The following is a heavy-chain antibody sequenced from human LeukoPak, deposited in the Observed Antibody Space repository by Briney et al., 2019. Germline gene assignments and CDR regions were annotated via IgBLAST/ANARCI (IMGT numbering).Heavy chain of an antibody. V-gene: IGHV4-39*07. Sequence: SETLSLTCTVSGGSISSSSYYWGWIRQPPGKGLEWIGSIYHSGNTYYNPSLKSRVTISVDTSKNQFSLKLRSVTAADTAVYYCTRAGTHGSGSYFIDYWGQGTLVTVSS. D-gene: IGHD3-10*01. CDR2: IYHSGNT. CDR1: GGSISSSSYY. CDR3: TRAGTHGSGSYFIDY. J-gene: IGHJ4*02.